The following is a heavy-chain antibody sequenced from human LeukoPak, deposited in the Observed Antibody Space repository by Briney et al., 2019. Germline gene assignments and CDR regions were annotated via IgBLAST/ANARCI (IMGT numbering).Heavy chain of an antibody. J-gene: IGHJ6*03. CDR2: IYTSGST. CDR1: GDSISSYY. D-gene: IGHD5-24*01. Sequence: PSETLSLTCTVSGDSISSYYWSWIRQPPGKGLEWTGHIYTSGSTNYNPSLKSRVTISVDTSKNQVSLKVSSVTAADTAVYYCARAPTKIYCYMDVWGKGTTVTVSS. CDR3: ARAPTKIYCYMDV. V-gene: IGHV4-4*08.